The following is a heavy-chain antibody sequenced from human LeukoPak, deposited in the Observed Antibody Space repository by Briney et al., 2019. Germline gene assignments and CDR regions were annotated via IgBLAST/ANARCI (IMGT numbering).Heavy chain of an antibody. Sequence: PGGSLRLSCAASGFTFSSYGMHWVRQAPSKGLEWVAFIRYDGSNKYYADSVKGRFTISRDNSKNTLYLQMNGLRAEDTAVYYCAKDSRGGYSYGFDYWGQGTLVTVSS. CDR2: IRYDGSNK. D-gene: IGHD5-18*01. J-gene: IGHJ4*02. CDR3: AKDSRGGYSYGFDY. CDR1: GFTFSSYG. V-gene: IGHV3-30*02.